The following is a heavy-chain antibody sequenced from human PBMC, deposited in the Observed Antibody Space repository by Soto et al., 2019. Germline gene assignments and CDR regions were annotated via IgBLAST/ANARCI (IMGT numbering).Heavy chain of an antibody. J-gene: IGHJ1*01. D-gene: IGHD2-8*01. CDR3: ARDPCNNGVCYAPSAD. CDR2: ISSNGRST. Sequence: EVKLVESGGGLVQPGGSLRLSCATSGFIFSTYAMHWVRQAPGKGLEYVSAISSNGRSTYYANSVKGRFTISRDNSKNTLYLQMDSLSAEDMAVYYCARDPCNNGVCYAPSADWGQGTLVTVSS. V-gene: IGHV3-64*01. CDR1: GFIFSTYA.